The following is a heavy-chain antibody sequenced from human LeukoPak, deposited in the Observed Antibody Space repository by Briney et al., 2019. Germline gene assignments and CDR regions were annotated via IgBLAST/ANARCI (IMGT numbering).Heavy chain of an antibody. Sequence: ASVKVSCKASGYVHWVRQAPGQGLEWMGIINPSGGSTSYAQKFQGRVTMTRDTSTSTVYMELSSLRSEDTAVYYCALIGAAGYFDYWGQATLVTVSS. CDR1: GY. CDR2: INPSGGST. D-gene: IGHD6-13*01. CDR3: ALIGAAGYFDY. J-gene: IGHJ4*02. V-gene: IGHV1-46*03.